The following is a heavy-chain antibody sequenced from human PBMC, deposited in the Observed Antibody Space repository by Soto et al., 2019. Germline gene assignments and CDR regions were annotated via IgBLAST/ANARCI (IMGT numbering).Heavy chain of an antibody. CDR1: GFTFSNYA. J-gene: IGHJ6*02. CDR2: VNSYGDTT. Sequence: GGSLRLSCAASGFTFSNYAMSWVRQAPGKGLEWVSRVNSYGDTTYYADSVKGRFTISRDNAKNTLHLQMNSLGAEDTAVYYCASNYAYAEGYYFYGIDVWGQGTTVTVSS. CDR3: ASNYAYAEGYYFYGIDV. D-gene: IGHD3-16*01. V-gene: IGHV3-74*01.